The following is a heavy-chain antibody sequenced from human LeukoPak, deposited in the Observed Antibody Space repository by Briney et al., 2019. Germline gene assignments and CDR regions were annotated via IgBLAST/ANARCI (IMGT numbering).Heavy chain of an antibody. V-gene: IGHV4-59*01. D-gene: IGHD2-15*01. Sequence: SETLSLTCTVSGGSISSYYWSWIRQPPRKGLEWIGYIYYSGSSNYNPSLKSRVTISVDTSKDQFSLKLSSVTAADTAVYYCARVDIVVVVAASYYYMDVWGKGTTVTVSS. CDR1: GGSISSYY. CDR2: IYYSGSS. J-gene: IGHJ6*03. CDR3: ARVDIVVVVAASYYYMDV.